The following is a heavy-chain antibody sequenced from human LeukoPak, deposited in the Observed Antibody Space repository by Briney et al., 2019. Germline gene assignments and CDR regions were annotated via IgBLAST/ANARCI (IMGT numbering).Heavy chain of an antibody. CDR1: GGSISSYY. D-gene: IGHD2/OR15-2a*01. CDR2: IFYSGST. CDR3: ARELKVGNTGYYFDY. Sequence: SETLSLTCTVSGGSISSYYWSWIRQPPGKGLEWIGYIFYSGSTNYNPSLKSRVTISVDTSKNQFSLELNSVTSADTAVYSCARELKVGNTGYYFDYWGQGTLVTVSS. V-gene: IGHV4-59*01. J-gene: IGHJ4*02.